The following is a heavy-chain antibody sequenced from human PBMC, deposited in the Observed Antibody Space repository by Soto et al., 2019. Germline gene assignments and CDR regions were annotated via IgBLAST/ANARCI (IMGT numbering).Heavy chain of an antibody. Sequence: SETLSLTCAVYRGSFGSYFWGWIRQPPGKGLEWIGDINHSGSTNYNPSLKSRVTISADTSKNQFSLKLSSVTAADTAVYYCARDRGSYGSGSSYTWFDPWGQGTLVTVSS. CDR1: RGSFGSYF. D-gene: IGHD3-10*01. J-gene: IGHJ5*02. CDR2: INHSGST. V-gene: IGHV4-34*01. CDR3: ARDRGSYGSGSSYTWFDP.